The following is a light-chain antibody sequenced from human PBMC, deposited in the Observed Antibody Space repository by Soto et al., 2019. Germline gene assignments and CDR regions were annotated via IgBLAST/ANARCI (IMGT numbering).Light chain of an antibody. J-gene: IGKJ2*01. CDR2: GAS. Sequence: EIVMTQSPATLSVSPGESATLSCGASQSVGTNVAWYQQKPGQAPRLLIYGASTRATDISDRFSGSGSGADFTLTISSLQSEDFAVYYCQQYDDGPYTFGQGTKVDIK. CDR3: QQYDDGPYT. V-gene: IGKV3-15*01. CDR1: QSVGTN.